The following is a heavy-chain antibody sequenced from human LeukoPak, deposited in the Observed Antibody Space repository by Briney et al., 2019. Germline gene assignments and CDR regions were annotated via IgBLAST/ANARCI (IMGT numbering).Heavy chain of an antibody. CDR3: AREARLGGFDP. V-gene: IGHV4-39*07. CDR1: GGSISGSSYY. CDR2: IYYSGST. J-gene: IGHJ5*02. D-gene: IGHD5-12*01. Sequence: PETLSLTCTVSGGSISGSSYYWGWIRQPPGKGLEWIGSIYYSGSTCYNPSLKSRVTISVDTSKNQFSLKLSSVTAADTAVYYCAREARLGGFDPWGQGTLVTVSS.